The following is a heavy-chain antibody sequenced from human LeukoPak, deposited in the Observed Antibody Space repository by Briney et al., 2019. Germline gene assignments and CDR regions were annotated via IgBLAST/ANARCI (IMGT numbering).Heavy chain of an antibody. Sequence: GESLKISCKGSGYRFTTYWIAWVRQMPGKGLEWMGIIYPGDSDTTYSPSLQGQVTMSVDKSISTAYLQWSSLKASDTAMYYCARTGHTSSIFDPWGQGTLVTVSP. CDR3: ARTGHTSSIFDP. CDR2: IYPGDSDT. D-gene: IGHD2-2*01. CDR1: GYRFTTYW. J-gene: IGHJ5*02. V-gene: IGHV5-51*01.